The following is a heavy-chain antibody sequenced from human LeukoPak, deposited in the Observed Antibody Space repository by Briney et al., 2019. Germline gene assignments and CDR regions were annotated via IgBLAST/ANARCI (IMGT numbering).Heavy chain of an antibody. V-gene: IGHV4-59*12. CDR2: IYYSGST. CDR3: ARSRWLQFVVQH. Sequence: PSETLSLTCTVSGGSISSYYWSWIRQPPGKGLEWIGYIYYSGSTNYNPSLKSRVTISVDTSKNQFSLKLSSVTAADTAVYYCARSRWLQFVVQHWGQGTLVTVSS. J-gene: IGHJ1*01. D-gene: IGHD5-24*01. CDR1: GGSISSYY.